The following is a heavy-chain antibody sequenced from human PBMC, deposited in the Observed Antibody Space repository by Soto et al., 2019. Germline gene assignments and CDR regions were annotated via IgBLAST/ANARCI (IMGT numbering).Heavy chain of an antibody. Sequence: SETLSLTCTVSGGSISSYYWSWIRQPPGKGLEWIGYIYYSGSTNYNPSLKSRVTISVDTSKNQFSLKLSSVTAADTAVYYCASQYSGYDWWFGDWGQGTLVTVSS. J-gene: IGHJ4*02. V-gene: IGHV4-59*08. CDR3: ASQYSGYDWWFGD. CDR1: GGSISSYY. CDR2: IYYSGST. D-gene: IGHD5-12*01.